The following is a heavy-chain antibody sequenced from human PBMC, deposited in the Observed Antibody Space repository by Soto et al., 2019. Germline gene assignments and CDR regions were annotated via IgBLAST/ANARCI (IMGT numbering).Heavy chain of an antibody. CDR2: ISAYNGNT. CDR3: ARDQFLKGRLDP. D-gene: IGHD3-10*01. Sequence: QVQLVQSGAEVKKPGASVKVSCKASGYSFTSFGISWVRQAPGHGLEWIGWISAYNGNTNYAQNFQGRVTMTTDTSTNTAYMELWSLRSDDTAVYFCARDQFLKGRLDPWCQGTLITVSS. J-gene: IGHJ5*02. V-gene: IGHV1-18*01. CDR1: GYSFTSFG.